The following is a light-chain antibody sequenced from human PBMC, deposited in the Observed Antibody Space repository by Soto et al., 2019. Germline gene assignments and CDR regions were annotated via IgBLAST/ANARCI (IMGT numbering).Light chain of an antibody. V-gene: IGKV1-5*01. Sequence: DIQMTHSPSTLSASVGDRVTITCRASHFISSWLAWYQHKPGKAPKLLIYDSSTLETGVPSRFSGSGSGTECTLTISSLHPDDFATYYCQQYNTFSWTFGQGTRVEIK. CDR1: HFISSW. J-gene: IGKJ1*01. CDR3: QQYNTFSWT. CDR2: DSS.